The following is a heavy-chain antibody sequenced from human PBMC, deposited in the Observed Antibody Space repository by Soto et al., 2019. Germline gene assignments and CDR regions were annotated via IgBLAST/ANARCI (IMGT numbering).Heavy chain of an antibody. Sequence: GGSLRLSCAASGFTFSSYGMHWVRQAPGKGLEWVAVISYDGSNKYYADSVKGRFTISRDNSKNTLYLQMNSLRAEDTAVYYCARDIARPGPYYYYYGMDVWGQGTTVTVSS. D-gene: IGHD6-13*01. CDR1: GFTFSSYG. V-gene: IGHV3-30*03. J-gene: IGHJ6*02. CDR3: ARDIARPGPYYYYYGMDV. CDR2: ISYDGSNK.